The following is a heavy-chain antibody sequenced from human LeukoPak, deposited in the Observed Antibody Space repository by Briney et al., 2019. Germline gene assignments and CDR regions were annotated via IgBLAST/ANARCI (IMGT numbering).Heavy chain of an antibody. CDR3: AKAPMEDSWYIHFDY. Sequence: PGGSLRLSCAASGFTFDDFSIHWVRQAPGKGLEWVSAITNSGGDTYYTDSVKGRFTISRDNSKNTLYLQINSLTAEDTAIYYCAKAPMEDSWYIHFDYWGQGTHVTVST. CDR2: ITNSGGDT. CDR1: GFTFDDFS. J-gene: IGHJ4*02. D-gene: IGHD6-13*01. V-gene: IGHV3-23*01.